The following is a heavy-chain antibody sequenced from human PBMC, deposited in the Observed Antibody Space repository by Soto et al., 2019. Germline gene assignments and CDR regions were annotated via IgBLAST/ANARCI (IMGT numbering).Heavy chain of an antibody. CDR2: ISTYNGNT. CDR3: ARDPQYSTSSQVFDS. Sequence: QVQLVQSGAEVKKPGASVKVSCKASGYTFTTYAISWVRQAPGQGLEWMGRISTYNGNTKYAQELQGRVTMTTDTSTSTAYMELRSLRSDDTAVYYCARDPQYSTSSQVFDSWGQGTLVTVSS. V-gene: IGHV1-18*01. D-gene: IGHD6-6*01. J-gene: IGHJ4*02. CDR1: GYTFTTYA.